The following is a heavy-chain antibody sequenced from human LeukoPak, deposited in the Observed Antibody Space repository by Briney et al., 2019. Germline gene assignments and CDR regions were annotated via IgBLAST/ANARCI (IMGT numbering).Heavy chain of an antibody. Sequence: PGGSLRLSCAASGFTFSSYAMSWVRQAPGKGLEWVSAISGSGGSTYYADSVKGRFTISRDNSKNTLYLQMNSLRAEDTAVYYCARLLRYFDWLLGGMDYWGQGTLVTVSS. D-gene: IGHD3-9*01. J-gene: IGHJ4*02. CDR2: ISGSGGST. CDR1: GFTFSSYA. CDR3: ARLLRYFDWLLGGMDY. V-gene: IGHV3-23*01.